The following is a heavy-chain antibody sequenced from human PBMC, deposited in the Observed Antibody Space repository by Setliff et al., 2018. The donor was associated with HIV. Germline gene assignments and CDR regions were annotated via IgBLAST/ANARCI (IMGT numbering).Heavy chain of an antibody. D-gene: IGHD2-15*01. Sequence: LSLSCAASGFSFSSYGMNWVRQAPGKGLEWVSYISSTSSSTYYADSVKGRFTISRDTSKDTLYLQMNSLRAEDTAVYYCARVVGVAPYYYMDVWGKGTTVTVSS. J-gene: IGHJ6*03. CDR1: GFSFSSYG. CDR2: ISSTSSST. V-gene: IGHV3-48*01. CDR3: ARVVGVAPYYYMDV.